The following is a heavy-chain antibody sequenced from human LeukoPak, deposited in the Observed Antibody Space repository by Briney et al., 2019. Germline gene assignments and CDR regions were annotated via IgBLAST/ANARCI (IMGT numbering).Heavy chain of an antibody. CDR2: LNQDGSEK. D-gene: IGHD1-1*01. CDR1: GFTFSTYW. V-gene: IGHV3-7*05. Sequence: GGSLRLSCAASGFTFSTYWMSWVRQAPGKGLEWVANLNQDGSEKYHVDSVKGRFTISRDNAKNSLYLQMNSLRPEDTAVYYCARGTGRGMGVWGQGTTVTVSS. CDR3: ARGTGRGMGV. J-gene: IGHJ6*02.